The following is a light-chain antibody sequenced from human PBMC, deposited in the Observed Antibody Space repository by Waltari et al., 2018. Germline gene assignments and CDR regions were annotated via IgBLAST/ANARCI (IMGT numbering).Light chain of an antibody. V-gene: IGKV3-20*01. J-gene: IGKJ1*01. CDR3: QHYVSLPVT. Sequence: IVLTQSPGTLSLSPGERSTLSCRASQSVSRALAWYQQNPGQAPILLIYGASNRDTGIPDRLSGSGSGTDFSLIISRLEPEDFAVYYCQHYVSLPVTFGQGTKVEIK. CDR1: QSVSRA. CDR2: GAS.